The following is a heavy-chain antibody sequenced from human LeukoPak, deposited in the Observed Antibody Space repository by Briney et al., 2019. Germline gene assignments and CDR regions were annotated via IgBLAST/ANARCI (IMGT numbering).Heavy chain of an antibody. D-gene: IGHD5-18*01. V-gene: IGHV4-59*01. J-gene: IGHJ4*02. CDR3: ARDNGYSYGIDY. CDR1: GGSISSYF. CDR2: ALYTGST. Sequence: SETLSLTCSVSGGSISSYFWSWIRQAPGKRLEWVGYALYTGSTEYNPALKSRVTISLDTSANQFSLRLSSVTAADTAVYYCARDNGYSYGIDYWGQGRLVTVSS.